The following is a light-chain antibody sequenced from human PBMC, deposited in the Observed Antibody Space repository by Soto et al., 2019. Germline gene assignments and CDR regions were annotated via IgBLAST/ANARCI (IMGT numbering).Light chain of an antibody. CDR3: CSYAGSYSYV. CDR1: SSNIGSNT. J-gene: IGLJ1*01. V-gene: IGLV1-44*01. CDR2: STS. Sequence: QSALTQPPSASGTPGQIVAISCSGSSSNIGSNTVTWYQQLPGTAPKLLIYSTSQRSSGVPGRFSGSKSGASASLSISGLQSEDEADYYCCSYAGSYSYVFGTGTKVTVL.